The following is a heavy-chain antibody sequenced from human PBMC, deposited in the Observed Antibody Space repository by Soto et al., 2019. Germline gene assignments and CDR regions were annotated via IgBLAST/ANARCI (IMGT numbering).Heavy chain of an antibody. CDR3: AKGGTTVVTDFDY. CDR2: ISGSGGTT. V-gene: IGHV3-23*01. J-gene: IGHJ4*01. D-gene: IGHD4-17*01. Sequence: EVQLLESGGGLVQPGGSLRLSCAASGFTFSTYAMSWVRQAQGKGLEWVSTISGSGGTTYYADSVKGRFTISRDKSKNTLFLQMNSLRAEDTALYFCAKGGTTVVTDFDYWGHGALVTVSS. CDR1: GFTFSTYA.